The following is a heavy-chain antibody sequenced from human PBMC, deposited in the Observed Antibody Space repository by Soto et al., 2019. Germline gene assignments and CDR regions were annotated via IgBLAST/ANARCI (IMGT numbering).Heavy chain of an antibody. CDR2: IKSKTSGETR. J-gene: IGHJ4*02. D-gene: IGHD1-26*01. CDR3: ATDYSGGTYPIDY. CDR1: GFPFTSAW. Sequence: VQLVESGGGLVQAGESLRLSCVVSGFPFTSAWLHWVRQAPGKGLEWVARIKSKTSGETRDYAAPVKGRFTISRDDSKNTVWLQMNSLKSEDSAVYYCATDYSGGTYPIDYWGQGRLVTVSS. V-gene: IGHV3-15*07.